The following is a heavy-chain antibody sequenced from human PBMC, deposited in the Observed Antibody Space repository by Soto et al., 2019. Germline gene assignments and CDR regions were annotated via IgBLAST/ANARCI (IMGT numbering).Heavy chain of an antibody. CDR3: ARNFKVGTTNY. CDR1: GYTFTGYY. CDR2: INPNSGGT. Sequence: ASVKVSFKASGYTFTGYYMHWVRQAPGQGLEWMGWINPNSGGTNYAQKFQGRVTMTRDTSISTAYMELSRLRFDDTAVYYCARNFKVGTTNYWGQGTRVTVSS. V-gene: IGHV1-2*02. D-gene: IGHD1-26*01. J-gene: IGHJ4*02.